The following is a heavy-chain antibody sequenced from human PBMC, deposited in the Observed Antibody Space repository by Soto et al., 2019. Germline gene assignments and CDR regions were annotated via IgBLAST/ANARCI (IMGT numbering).Heavy chain of an antibody. Sequence: QVQLVQSGAEVKKPGSSVKVSCKASGGTFSSYTISWVRQAPGQGLEWMGRIIPILGIANYAQKFQVRVTITADKSTSTAYMELSSLRSEDTAVYYCALDESMVRGFNYYYYGMDVWGQGTTVTVSS. CDR3: ALDESMVRGFNYYYYGMDV. J-gene: IGHJ6*02. D-gene: IGHD3-10*01. V-gene: IGHV1-69*02. CDR1: GGTFSSYT. CDR2: IIPILGIA.